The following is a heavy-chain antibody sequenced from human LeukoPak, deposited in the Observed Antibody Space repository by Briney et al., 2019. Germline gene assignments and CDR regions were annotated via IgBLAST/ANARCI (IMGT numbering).Heavy chain of an antibody. CDR1: GFTVSSNY. D-gene: IGHD3-22*01. V-gene: IGHV3-53*01. CDR2: IYSGGST. J-gene: IGHJ6*02. Sequence: PGGSLRLSCAASGFTVSSNYMSWVRQAPWKGLEWVSVIYSGGSTYYADSVKGRFTISRDNSKNTLYLQMNSLRAEDTAVYYCAREHYYDSSGYLLEYYYYGMDVWGQGTTVTVSS. CDR3: AREHYYDSSGYLLEYYYYGMDV.